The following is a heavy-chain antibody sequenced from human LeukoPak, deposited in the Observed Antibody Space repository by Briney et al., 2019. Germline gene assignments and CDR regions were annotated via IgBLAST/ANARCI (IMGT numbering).Heavy chain of an antibody. J-gene: IGHJ4*02. D-gene: IGHD4-23*01. CDR2: IYSNGNT. V-gene: IGHV4-4*08. CDR3: AREVSRWPYYFDY. Sequence: SETLSLTCIVSGGSFSSSYWSWIRQPPGKGLEWIAYIYSNGNTNSNPSLKSRVTIAVDTSQSQFSLKLSSVTAADTAVYYCAREVSRWPYYFDYWGQGTLVTVSS. CDR1: GGSFSSSY.